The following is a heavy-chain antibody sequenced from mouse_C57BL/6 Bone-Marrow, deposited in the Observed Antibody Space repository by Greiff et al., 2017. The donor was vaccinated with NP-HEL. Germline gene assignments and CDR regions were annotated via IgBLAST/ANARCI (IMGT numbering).Heavy chain of an antibody. D-gene: IGHD1-1*02. CDR2: IRNKANGYTT. V-gene: IGHV7-3*01. CDR1: GFTFTDYY. CDR3: ARFFITTVVRYFDV. J-gene: IGHJ1*03. Sequence: EVQGVESGGGLVQPGGSLSLSCAASGFTFTDYYMSWVRQPPGKALEWLGFIRNKANGYTTEYSASVKGRFTISRDNSQSILYLQMNALRAEDSATYYCARFFITTVVRYFDVWGTGTTVTVSS.